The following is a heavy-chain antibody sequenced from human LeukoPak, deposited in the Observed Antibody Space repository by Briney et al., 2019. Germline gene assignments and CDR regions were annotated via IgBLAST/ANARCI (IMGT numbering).Heavy chain of an antibody. D-gene: IGHD3-10*01. Sequence: ASVKVSCKASGYTFTGYYMHWVRQAAGQGLEWMGWINPNSGGTNYAQKFQGRVTMTRDTSISTAYMDLSRLRSDDTAVYYCAREGSSYYGSGSYYPYPFDYWGQGTLVTVSS. J-gene: IGHJ4*02. CDR3: AREGSSYYGSGSYYPYPFDY. V-gene: IGHV1-2*02. CDR2: INPNSGGT. CDR1: GYTFTGYY.